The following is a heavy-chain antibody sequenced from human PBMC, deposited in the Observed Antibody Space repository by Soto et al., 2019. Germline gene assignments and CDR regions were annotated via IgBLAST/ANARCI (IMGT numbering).Heavy chain of an antibody. J-gene: IGHJ5*02. Sequence: GASVKVSCKASGYTFTSYYMHWVRQAPGQGLEWMGIINPGGGSTSYAQKFQGRVTMTRDTSTSTVYMELSSLRSEDTAVYYCARVPGYYDFWSGYSAWFDPWGQGNLVTVSS. D-gene: IGHD3-3*01. CDR3: ARVPGYYDFWSGYSAWFDP. CDR2: INPGGGST. V-gene: IGHV1-46*01. CDR1: GYTFTSYY.